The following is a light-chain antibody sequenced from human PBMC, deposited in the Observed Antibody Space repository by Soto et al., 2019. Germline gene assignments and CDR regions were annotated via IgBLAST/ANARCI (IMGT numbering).Light chain of an antibody. Sequence: EVVLTQSPATLSLSPGERATLSCRASQNVRTFLDWYQQKPGQPPRLLIYGASNRATGIPARFSGSGSGTDFTLTISRLEPEDFAVYYCQQYGSAPFTFGPGTKVDIK. CDR2: GAS. V-gene: IGKV3-20*01. CDR3: QQYGSAPFT. CDR1: QNVRTF. J-gene: IGKJ3*01.